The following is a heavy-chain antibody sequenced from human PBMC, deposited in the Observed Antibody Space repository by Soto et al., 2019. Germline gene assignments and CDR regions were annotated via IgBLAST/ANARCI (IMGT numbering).Heavy chain of an antibody. D-gene: IGHD4-17*01. CDR3: ARSTVTTYFDY. CDR2: IYYSGST. Sequence: SETLSLTCTVSGGSISSGDYYWSWIRQPPGKGLEWIGYIYYSGSTYYNPSLKSRVTISVDTSKNQFSLKLSSVTAADTAVYYCARSTVTTYFDYWGQGTLVTVSS. CDR1: GGSISSGDYY. V-gene: IGHV4-30-4*01. J-gene: IGHJ4*02.